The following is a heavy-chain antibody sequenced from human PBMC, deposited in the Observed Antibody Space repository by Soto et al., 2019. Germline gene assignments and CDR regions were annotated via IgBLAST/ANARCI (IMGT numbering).Heavy chain of an antibody. Sequence: PGGSRRLSCAASGFTFSSHGMPCVRQAPGKGLEWVAAISYDGINQYYEDFVKGRFTISRDNSKNTLFLQMNSLRAEDTAVYYCAKGPRGYHTSVENGGQGTLVTVSS. D-gene: IGHD2-2*01. CDR3: AKGPRGYHTSVEN. V-gene: IGHV3-30*18. CDR2: ISYDGINQ. CDR1: GFTFSSHG. J-gene: IGHJ4*02.